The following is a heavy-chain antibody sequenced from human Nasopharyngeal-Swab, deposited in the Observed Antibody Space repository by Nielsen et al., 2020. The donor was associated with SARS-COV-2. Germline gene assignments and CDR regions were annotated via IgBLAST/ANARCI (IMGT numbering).Heavy chain of an antibody. CDR3: ASRIRATGI. CDR2: INPSGGST. V-gene: IGHV1-46*01. Sequence: ASVKVSCKASGYTFTSYYMLWVRQAPGQGLEWMGIINPSGGSTSYAQKFQGRVTMTRDTSTSTVYMELRSLRSDDPAVYYCASRIRATGIWGQGTMVTVSS. J-gene: IGHJ3*02. D-gene: IGHD6-13*01. CDR1: GYTFTSYY.